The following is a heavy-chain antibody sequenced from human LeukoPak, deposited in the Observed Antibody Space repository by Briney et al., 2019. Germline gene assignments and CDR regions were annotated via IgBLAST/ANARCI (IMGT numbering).Heavy chain of an antibody. V-gene: IGHV3-33*06. J-gene: IGHJ4*02. CDR1: GFTFSSYG. CDR3: AKDGIYGDYGAY. Sequence: PGRSLRLSCAVSGFTFSSYGMHWVRQAPGKGLEWVAVIWYDGSNKYYADSVKGRFTISRDNSKNTLYLQMNSLRAEDTAVYYCAKDGIYGDYGAYWGQGTLVTVSS. CDR2: IWYDGSNK. D-gene: IGHD4-17*01.